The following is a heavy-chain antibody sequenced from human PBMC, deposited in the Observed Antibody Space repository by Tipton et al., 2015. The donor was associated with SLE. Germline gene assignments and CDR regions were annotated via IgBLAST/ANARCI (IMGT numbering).Heavy chain of an antibody. CDR2: IHHSGST. Sequence: TLSLTCAVSGGSISSSYWWSWVRQPPGKGLEWIGEIHHSGSTNHNPSLKSRVTISVDKSKNQFSLRLSSVTAADTAVYYCARDQITVTKARAFDIWGQGTMVTVSS. CDR3: ARDQITVTKARAFDI. CDR1: GGSISSSYW. D-gene: IGHD4-17*01. V-gene: IGHV4-4*02. J-gene: IGHJ3*02.